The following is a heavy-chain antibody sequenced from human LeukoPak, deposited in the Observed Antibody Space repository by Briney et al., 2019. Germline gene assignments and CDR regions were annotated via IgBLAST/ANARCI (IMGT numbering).Heavy chain of an antibody. D-gene: IGHD1-26*01. CDR2: ISYDGSNK. V-gene: IGHV3-30*03. Sequence: GGSLRLSCAASGFTFSSYSMNWVRQAPGKGLEWVAVISYDGSNKYYADSVKGRFTISRDNSKNTLYLQMNSLRAEDTAVYYCARGRELPNPFDYWGQGTLVTVSS. CDR3: ARGRELPNPFDY. J-gene: IGHJ4*02. CDR1: GFTFSSYS.